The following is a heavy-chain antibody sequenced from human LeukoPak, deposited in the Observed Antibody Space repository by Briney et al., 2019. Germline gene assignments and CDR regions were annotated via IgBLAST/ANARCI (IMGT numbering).Heavy chain of an antibody. Sequence: PGGSLRLSCAASGFTFSSYSMNWVRQAPGKGLEWVSSISSSSSYIYYADSVKGRFTISRDNAKNSLYLQMNSLRAEDTAVYYCARESTMIVVADQFPTNYYGMDVWGQGTTVTVSS. J-gene: IGHJ6*02. CDR1: GFTFSSYS. D-gene: IGHD3-22*01. CDR2: ISSSSSYI. V-gene: IGHV3-21*01. CDR3: ARESTMIVVADQFPTNYYGMDV.